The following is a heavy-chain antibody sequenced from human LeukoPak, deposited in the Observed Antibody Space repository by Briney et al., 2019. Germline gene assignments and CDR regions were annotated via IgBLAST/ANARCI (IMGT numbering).Heavy chain of an antibody. V-gene: IGHV4-34*01. CDR1: GGSFSGYY. CDR2: INHSGST. J-gene: IGHJ6*03. CDR3: ARGFPYYDFWSGYYVGDYYYMDV. D-gene: IGHD3-3*01. Sequence: PETLSLTCAVYGGSFSGYYWSWIRQPPGKGLEWIGEINHSGSTNYNPSLKSRVTISVDTSKNQFSLKLSSVTAADTVVYYCARGFPYYDFWSGYYVGDYYYMDVWGKGTTVTVSS.